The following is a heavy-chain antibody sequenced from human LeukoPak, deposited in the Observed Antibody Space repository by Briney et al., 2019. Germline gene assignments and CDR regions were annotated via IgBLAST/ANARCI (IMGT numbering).Heavy chain of an antibody. CDR3: ARERYSGSYLGY. Sequence: SETLSLTCTVSGGSISSYYWSWLRQPAGKGLEWIGRIYTSGSTNYNPSLKSRVTISVDTSKNQFSLKLSSVTAADTAVYYCARERYSGSYLGYWGQGTLVTVSS. J-gene: IGHJ4*02. CDR2: IYTSGST. D-gene: IGHD1-26*01. CDR1: GGSISSYY. V-gene: IGHV4-4*07.